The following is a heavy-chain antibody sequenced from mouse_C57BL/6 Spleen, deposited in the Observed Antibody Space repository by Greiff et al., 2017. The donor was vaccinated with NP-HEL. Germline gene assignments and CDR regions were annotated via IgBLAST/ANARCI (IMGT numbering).Heavy chain of an antibody. Sequence: VQLQQSGPELVKPGASVKISCKASGYTFTDYYMNWVKQSHGKSLEWIGDINPNNGGTSYNQKFKGKATLTVDKSSSTAYMELRSLTSEDSAVYYCARGLLREDYAMDYWGQGTSVTVSS. J-gene: IGHJ4*01. D-gene: IGHD2-3*01. CDR2: INPNNGGT. V-gene: IGHV1-26*01. CDR3: ARGLLREDYAMDY. CDR1: GYTFTDYY.